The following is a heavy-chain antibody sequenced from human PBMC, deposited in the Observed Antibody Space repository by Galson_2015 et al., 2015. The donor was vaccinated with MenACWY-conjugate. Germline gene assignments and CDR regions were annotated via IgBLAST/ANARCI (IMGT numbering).Heavy chain of an antibody. J-gene: IGHJ4*02. CDR1: GGSLDTSY. CDR2: VYYGGST. CDR3: VRGTGLAY. V-gene: IGHV4-59*01. D-gene: IGHD1-1*01. Sequence: SETLSLTCSVSGGSLDTSYWSWIRQPPGQGLEWIGYVYYGGSTNYNPSLKSRVSISADTSKNQFFLRLTSVTAADTAVYYCVRGTGLAYWGQGTLVSVSS.